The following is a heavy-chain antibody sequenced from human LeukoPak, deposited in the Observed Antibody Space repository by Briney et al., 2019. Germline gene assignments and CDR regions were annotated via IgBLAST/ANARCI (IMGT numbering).Heavy chain of an antibody. V-gene: IGHV3-30*02. J-gene: IGHJ4*02. CDR2: IRYDGSNK. CDR1: GFTFSSYG. Sequence: GGSLRLSCAASGFTFSSYGMHWVRQAPGKGLEWVAFIRYDGSNKYYADSVKGRFTISRDNAKNSLYLQMNSLRAEDTAVYYCARGGMTTVTTGNYWGQGTLVTVSS. CDR3: ARGGMTTVTTGNY. D-gene: IGHD4-17*01.